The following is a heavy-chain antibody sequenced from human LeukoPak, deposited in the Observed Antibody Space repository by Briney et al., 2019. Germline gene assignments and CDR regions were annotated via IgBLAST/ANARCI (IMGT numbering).Heavy chain of an antibody. CDR2: INHSGST. V-gene: IGHV4-34*01. CDR3: ARGMYYYDSSGYYVKLGFDY. D-gene: IGHD3-22*01. Sequence: SEALSLTCTVYGGSFSGYYWSWIRQPPGKGLEWIGEINHSGSTNYNPSLKSRVTISVDTSKNQFSLKLSSVTAADTAVYYCARGMYYYDSSGYYVKLGFDYWGQGTLVTVSS. CDR1: GGSFSGYY. J-gene: IGHJ4*02.